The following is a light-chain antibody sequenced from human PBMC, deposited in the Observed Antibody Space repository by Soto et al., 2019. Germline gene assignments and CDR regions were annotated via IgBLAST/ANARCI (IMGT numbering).Light chain of an antibody. CDR3: QHYNSYSEA. Sequence: PSTLSGSVGDRVTITCRASQTISSWLAWYQQKPGKAPKLLIYKASTLKSGVPSRLSGSGSGTEFTLTISSLQPDDFATYYCQHYNSYSEAFGQGTKVDI. J-gene: IGKJ1*01. CDR1: QTISSW. CDR2: KAS. V-gene: IGKV1-5*03.